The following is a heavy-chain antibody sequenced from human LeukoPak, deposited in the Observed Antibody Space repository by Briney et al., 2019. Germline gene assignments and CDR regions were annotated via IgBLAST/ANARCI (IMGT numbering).Heavy chain of an antibody. CDR3: ASIVATIHFDY. CDR2: INHSGST. J-gene: IGHJ4*02. V-gene: IGHV4-34*01. Sequence: SETLSLTCAVYGGSFSGYYWSWIRQPPGKGLEWIGEINHSGSTNYNPSLKSRVTISVDTSKNQFSLKLSSVTAADTAVYYCASIVATIHFDYWGQGTLVTVSS. D-gene: IGHD5-12*01. CDR1: GGSFSGYY.